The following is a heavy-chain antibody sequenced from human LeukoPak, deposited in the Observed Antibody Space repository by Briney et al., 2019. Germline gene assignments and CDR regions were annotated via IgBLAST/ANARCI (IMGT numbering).Heavy chain of an antibody. V-gene: IGHV3-30*03. CDR1: GFTFSSYG. CDR2: ISYDGSNK. D-gene: IGHD5-12*01. CDR3: VRDGGYFRLEY. Sequence: PGRSLRLSCAASGFTFSSYGMHWVRQAPGKGLEWVAVISYDGSNKYYADSVKGRFTISRDNSKNTLYLQMNSLRAEDTAIYYCVRDGGYFRLEYWGQGILITVSS. J-gene: IGHJ4*02.